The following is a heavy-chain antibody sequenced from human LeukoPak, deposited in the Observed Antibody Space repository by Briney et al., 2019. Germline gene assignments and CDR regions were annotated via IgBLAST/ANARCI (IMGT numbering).Heavy chain of an antibody. Sequence: GGSLRLSCAASGFTFSSYWMHWVRQVPGKGLVWVSRINSDGSSASYADSVKGRFTISRDNAKNTLYVQMNSLGAEDTAVYYCSTGSGHAFDIWGRGTMVTVSS. V-gene: IGHV3-74*01. CDR2: INSDGSSA. J-gene: IGHJ3*02. CDR1: GFTFSSYW. CDR3: STGSGHAFDI. D-gene: IGHD3-10*01.